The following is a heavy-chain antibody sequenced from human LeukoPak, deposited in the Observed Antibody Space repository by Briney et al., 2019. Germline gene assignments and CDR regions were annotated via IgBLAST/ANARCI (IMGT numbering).Heavy chain of an antibody. CDR2: IRGSTGEA. Sequence: GGSLRLSCVVSGFSFRTYMMRWVRQAPGKGPEWVSSIRGSTGEAYYADSVKGRFTISRDNSKNTLYLQMNSLRAEDTAVYYCAKGGSSSFDYWGQGTLVTVSS. J-gene: IGHJ4*02. V-gene: IGHV3-23*01. CDR3: AKGGSSSFDY. D-gene: IGHD3-10*01. CDR1: GFSFRTYM.